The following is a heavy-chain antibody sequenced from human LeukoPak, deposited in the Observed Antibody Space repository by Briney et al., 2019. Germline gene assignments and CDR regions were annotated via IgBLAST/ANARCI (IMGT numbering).Heavy chain of an antibody. CDR3: AREMANSFDY. CDR2: ISGSGVGT. J-gene: IGHJ4*02. V-gene: IGHV3-23*01. Sequence: GWSLRLSCAASGFTFSDYAMSWVRQAPGKGLEWVSGISGSGVGTYYADSVRGRFTISRDNAKNSLYLQMKSLRAEDTAVCYCAREMANSFDYWGQGTLVTVSS. CDR1: GFTFSDYA. D-gene: IGHD5-24*01.